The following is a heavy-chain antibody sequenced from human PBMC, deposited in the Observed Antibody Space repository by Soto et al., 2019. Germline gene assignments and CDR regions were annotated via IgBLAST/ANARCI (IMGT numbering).Heavy chain of an antibody. J-gene: IGHJ4*02. Sequence: QVQLVESGGGVVQPGRSLRLSCAASGFTFSSYGMHWVRQAPGKGLEWVAVISYDGSNKYYADSVKGRFTISRDNSKNTLYLQMNSLRAEDTAVYYCAKGSNMAWTTPDYWSQGTLVTVSS. V-gene: IGHV3-30*18. D-gene: IGHD2-15*01. CDR1: GFTFSSYG. CDR2: ISYDGSNK. CDR3: AKGSNMAWTTPDY.